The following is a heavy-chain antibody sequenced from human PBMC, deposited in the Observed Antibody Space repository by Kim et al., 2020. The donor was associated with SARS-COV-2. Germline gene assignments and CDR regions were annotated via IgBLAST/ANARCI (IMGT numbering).Heavy chain of an antibody. CDR3: AVVVVTAIAVSEGAFCI. CDR2: ISYDGSNK. CDR1: GFTFSSYG. J-gene: IGHJ3*02. D-gene: IGHD2-21*02. Sequence: GGSLRLSCAASGFTFSSYGMHWVRQAPGKGLEWVAVISYDGSNKYYADSVKGRFTISRDNSKNTLYLQMNSLRAEDTAVYYCAVVVVTAIAVSEGAFCICGQETPVTVSS. V-gene: IGHV3-30*03.